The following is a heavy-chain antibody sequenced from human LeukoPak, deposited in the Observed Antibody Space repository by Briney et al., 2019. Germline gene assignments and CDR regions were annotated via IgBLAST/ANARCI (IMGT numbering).Heavy chain of an antibody. V-gene: IGHV3-23*01. CDR3: AKDRVVVTATGNWFDP. CDR1: GFTFSSYA. CDR2: ISGSAGST. Sequence: PGGSLRLSCAPSGFTFSSYAMNCVRQAPGKGLEWVSTISGSAGSTYYADSVKGRFTISRDNSKNTLYLQMNSLRAEDTAVYYCAKDRVVVTATGNWFDPWGQGTLVTVSS. J-gene: IGHJ5*02. D-gene: IGHD2-15*01.